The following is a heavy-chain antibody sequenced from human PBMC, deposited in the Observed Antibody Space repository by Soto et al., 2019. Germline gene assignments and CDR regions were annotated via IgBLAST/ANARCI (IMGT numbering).Heavy chain of an antibody. CDR3: AGVGGSSGWYHYFDY. J-gene: IGHJ4*02. Sequence: QVQLVQSGAEVKKPGASVKVSCKASGYTFTGYYMHWVRQAPGQGLEWMGWINPNSGGTNYAQKFQGRVTMTRDTSISTAYMELSRLRSDDTAVYYCAGVGGSSGWYHYFDYWGQETLVTVSS. CDR2: INPNSGGT. CDR1: GYTFTGYY. V-gene: IGHV1-2*02. D-gene: IGHD6-19*01.